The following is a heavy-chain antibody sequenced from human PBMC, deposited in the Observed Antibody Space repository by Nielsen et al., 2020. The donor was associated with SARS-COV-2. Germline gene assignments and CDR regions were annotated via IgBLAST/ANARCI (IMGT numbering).Heavy chain of an antibody. Sequence: SETLSLTCAVSGGSISSNNWWSWVRPPPGQGLEWIGEFYHRGSTNYSPSLKTRVTISVDKSKNQFSLELRSVTAADTAVYYCARLPFLEWLFPGYYGMDVWGQGTTVTVS. D-gene: IGHD3-3*01. V-gene: IGHV4-4*02. CDR3: ARLPFLEWLFPGYYGMDV. CDR2: FYHRGST. CDR1: GGSISSNNW. J-gene: IGHJ6*02.